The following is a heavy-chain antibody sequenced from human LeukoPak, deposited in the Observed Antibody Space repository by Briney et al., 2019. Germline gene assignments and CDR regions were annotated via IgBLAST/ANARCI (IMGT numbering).Heavy chain of an antibody. CDR2: IYYSGST. CDR3: ARHSRVDYYGSGSYYRGFDY. J-gene: IGHJ4*02. V-gene: IGHV4-59*01. D-gene: IGHD3-10*01. Sequence: SETLSLTCTVSGGSISSYYWSWIRQPPGKGLEWIGYIYYSGSTNYNPSLKSRVTISVDTSKNQFSLKLSSVTAADTAVYYCARHSRVDYYGSGSYYRGFDYWGQGTLVTVSS. CDR1: GGSISSYY.